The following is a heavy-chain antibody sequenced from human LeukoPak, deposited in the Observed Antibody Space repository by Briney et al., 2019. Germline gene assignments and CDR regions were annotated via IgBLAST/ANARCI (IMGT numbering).Heavy chain of an antibody. Sequence: PSETLSLTCTVSGGSISSSSYYWGWIRQPPGKGLEWIGSIYYSGRTYYNPSLKSRVTISVDTSKNQFSLKLSSVTAADTAVYYCARVGQSLHEVDYWGEGPIVSVSS. CDR1: GGSISSSSYY. J-gene: IGHJ4*02. D-gene: IGHD1-26*01. V-gene: IGHV4-39*01. CDR2: IYYSGRT. CDR3: ARVGQSLHEVDY.